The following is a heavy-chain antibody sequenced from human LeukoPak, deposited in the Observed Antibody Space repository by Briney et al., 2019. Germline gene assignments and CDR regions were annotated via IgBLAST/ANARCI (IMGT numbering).Heavy chain of an antibody. D-gene: IGHD3-10*01. CDR1: GFTLSTYE. V-gene: IGHV3-48*03. Sequence: GGSLRLSCAASGFTLSTYEMNWVRQALGKGLEWVSYISTSGSSMYYADSVKGRFTISRDNAKNSLYLQMNSLRTEDTAVYYSARDSFFSGSYEGAYWGQGTLVTVSS. J-gene: IGHJ4*02. CDR3: ARDSFFSGSYEGAY. CDR2: ISTSGSSM.